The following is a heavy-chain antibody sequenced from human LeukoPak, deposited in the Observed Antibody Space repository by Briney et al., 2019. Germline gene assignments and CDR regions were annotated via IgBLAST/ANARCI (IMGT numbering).Heavy chain of an antibody. D-gene: IGHD2-15*01. CDR3: AREYCSGGSCYGTCDY. V-gene: IGHV3-30*04. J-gene: IGHJ4*02. Sequence: GGSLRLSCAASGFTFSSYAMHWVRQAPGKGLEWVAVISYDGNKKYYADSVKGRFTISRDNSKNTLYLQMNSLRAEDTAVYYCAREYCSGGSCYGTCDYWGQGTLVTVSS. CDR2: ISYDGNKK. CDR1: GFTFSSYA.